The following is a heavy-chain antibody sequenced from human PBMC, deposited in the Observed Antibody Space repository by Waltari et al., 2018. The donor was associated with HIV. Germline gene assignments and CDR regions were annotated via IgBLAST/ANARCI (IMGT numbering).Heavy chain of an antibody. CDR1: GFTSSSYS. J-gene: IGHJ4*02. Sequence: EVQLVESGGGLVKPGGSLRLSCAASGFTSSSYSITWVRQAPGKGLEWVSSISSSSSYIYYADSVKGRFTISRDNAKNSLYLQMNSLRAEDTAVYYCARDSAVTTGDYWGQGTLVTVSS. CDR2: ISSSSSYI. CDR3: ARDSAVTTGDY. D-gene: IGHD1-1*01. V-gene: IGHV3-21*01.